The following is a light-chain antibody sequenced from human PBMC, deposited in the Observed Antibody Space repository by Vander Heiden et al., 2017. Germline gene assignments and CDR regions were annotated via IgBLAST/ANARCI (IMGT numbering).Light chain of an antibody. Sequence: DIVMTQSPDSLAVSLGERATINCKSSQSVLYSSNNKNYLAWYQQKPGQPPKLLIYWASTREYGVPDRFSGSGSATDFTLTISSLQAEDVAVYYCQQEDSTPLTFGGGTKVEIK. CDR3: QQEDSTPLT. CDR2: WAS. J-gene: IGKJ4*01. V-gene: IGKV4-1*01. CDR1: QSVLYSSNNKNY.